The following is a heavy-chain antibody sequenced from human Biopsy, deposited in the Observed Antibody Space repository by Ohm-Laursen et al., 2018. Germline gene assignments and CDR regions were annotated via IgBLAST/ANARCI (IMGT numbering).Heavy chain of an antibody. CDR3: ARAVGIAAAPIDY. V-gene: IGHV3-11*01. CDR2: INSSGSTK. CDR1: GFPVSDYY. D-gene: IGHD2-15*01. Sequence: SLRLSCSASGFPVSDYYMSWIRQAPGRGLEWVSDINSSGSTKYHAESVKGRFTISRDNAMNSVYLQMNSLRVEDTAVYYCARAVGIAAAPIDYWGQGTLVTVSS. J-gene: IGHJ4*02.